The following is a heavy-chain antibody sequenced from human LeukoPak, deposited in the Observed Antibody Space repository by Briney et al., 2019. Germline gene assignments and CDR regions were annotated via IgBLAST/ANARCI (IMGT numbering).Heavy chain of an antibody. D-gene: IGHD3-3*01. CDR2: TSAYNGNT. CDR1: GYTFTSYG. CDR3: ARDRFWSGYPRNTYYYYGMDV. J-gene: IGHJ6*02. Sequence: ASVKVSCKASGYTFTSYGISWVRQAPGQGLEWMGWTSAYNGNTNYAQKLQGRVTMTTDTSTSTAYMELRSLRSDDTAVYYCARDRFWSGYPRNTYYYYGMDVWGQGTTVTVSS. V-gene: IGHV1-18*01.